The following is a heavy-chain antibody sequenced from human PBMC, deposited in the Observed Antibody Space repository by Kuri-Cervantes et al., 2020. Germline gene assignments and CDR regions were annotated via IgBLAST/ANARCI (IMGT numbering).Heavy chain of an antibody. D-gene: IGHD5-24*01. V-gene: IGHV3-23*01. J-gene: IGHJ1*01. CDR1: GFTFGAYS. CDR3: AKEAMAMTEKYFHY. CDR2: IGDTGTAT. Sequence: GESLKISCGASGFTFGAYSIHWVRQAPGKGLEWVSVIGDTGTATKFADSVKGRFTISRDNSKNAVYLQMNSLRAEDTAVYFCAKEAMAMTEKYFHYWGQGTLVTVSS.